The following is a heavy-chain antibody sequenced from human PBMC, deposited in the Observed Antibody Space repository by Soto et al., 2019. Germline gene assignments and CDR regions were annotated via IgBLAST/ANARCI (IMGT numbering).Heavy chain of an antibody. Sequence: PGGSLRLSCTASGFTFGDYAMSWFRQAPWKGLEWVGFIRSKAYGGTTEYAASVKGRFTISRDDSKSIAYLQMNSLKTEDTAVYYCARSPALIWFGELLSDYYYYMDFWGKGTTVTVSS. V-gene: IGHV3-49*03. CDR3: ARSPALIWFGELLSDYYYYMDF. CDR1: GFTFGDYA. J-gene: IGHJ6*03. D-gene: IGHD3-10*01. CDR2: IRSKAYGGTT.